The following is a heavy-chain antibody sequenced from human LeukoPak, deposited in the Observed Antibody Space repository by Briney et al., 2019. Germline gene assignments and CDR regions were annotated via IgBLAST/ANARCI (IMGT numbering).Heavy chain of an antibody. Sequence: GASVQVSCKASGYTFTSYYMHWVRQPPGQGREWMGIINPTGGSTSYAQKSQDRVTMIRAESTSTVYMELSSLGSDATVVYYCARGMRITLIGWGQGTLVTVPS. D-gene: IGHD1-14*01. CDR3: ARGMRITLIG. CDR1: GYTFTSYY. V-gene: IGHV1-46*01. CDR2: INPTGGST. J-gene: IGHJ4*02.